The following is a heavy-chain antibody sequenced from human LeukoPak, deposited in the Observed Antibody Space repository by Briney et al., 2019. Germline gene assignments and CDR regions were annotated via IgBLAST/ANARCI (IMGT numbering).Heavy chain of an antibody. D-gene: IGHD3-16*01. CDR1: GFTFSSYA. CDR2: IPYDGSQK. V-gene: IGHV3-30-3*01. J-gene: IGHJ4*02. Sequence: GGSLRLSCAASGFTFSSYAMHWVRPAAGKGLQWEAVIPYDGSQKYYADSVKGRFTISRDNSTNTLYLQMNSLRAEDTAVYYCASLLIPDIDYWGQGTLVTVSS. CDR3: ASLLIPDIDY.